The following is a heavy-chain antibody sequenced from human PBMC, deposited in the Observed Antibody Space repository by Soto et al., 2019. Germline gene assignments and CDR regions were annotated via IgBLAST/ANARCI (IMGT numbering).Heavy chain of an antibody. D-gene: IGHD1-26*01. V-gene: IGHV4-39*01. J-gene: IGHJ6*02. Sequence: PSETLSLTCTVSGGSISSSSYYWGWSRQPPGKGLEWIGSIYYSGSTYYNPSLKSRVTISVDTSKNQFSLKLSSVTAADTAVYYCARQLEVGATPEDYYYGMDVWGQGTTVTVSS. CDR3: ARQLEVGATPEDYYYGMDV. CDR2: IYYSGST. CDR1: GGSISSSSYY.